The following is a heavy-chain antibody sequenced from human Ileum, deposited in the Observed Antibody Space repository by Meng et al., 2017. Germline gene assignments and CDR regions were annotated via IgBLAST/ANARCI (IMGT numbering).Heavy chain of an antibody. CDR1: GASISSYY. V-gene: IGHV4-59*01. J-gene: IGHJ4*02. D-gene: IGHD2-15*01. CDR3: AAFCSGGSCPDY. Sequence: QVRLQQWGAGLLKPSETLSLTCTVSGASISSYYWTWIRQPPGKGLDWIGYIHYSGSTNYNPSLKSRITMSVDTSKNQVSLKLSSVTAADTAIYYCAAFCSGGSCPDYWGQGTLVTVSS. CDR2: IHYSGST.